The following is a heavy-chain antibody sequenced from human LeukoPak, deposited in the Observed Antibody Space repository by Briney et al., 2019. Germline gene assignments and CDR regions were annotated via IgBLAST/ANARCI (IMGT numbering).Heavy chain of an antibody. D-gene: IGHD3-22*01. CDR1: GYSISSGYY. V-gene: IGHV4-38-2*02. Sequence: PSETLSLTCTVSGYSISSGYYWGWIRQPPGKGLEWIGSIYHSGSTYYNPSLKSRVTISVDTSKNQFSLKLSSVTAADTAVYYCSTATMIVALIDYWGQGTLVTVSS. CDR2: IYHSGST. CDR3: STATMIVALIDY. J-gene: IGHJ4*02.